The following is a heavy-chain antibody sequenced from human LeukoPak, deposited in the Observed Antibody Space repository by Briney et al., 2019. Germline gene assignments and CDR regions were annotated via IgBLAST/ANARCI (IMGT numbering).Heavy chain of an antibody. J-gene: IGHJ4*02. Sequence: GGSLTLSCAASGFTFSTYTMNWVRQAPGKGLEWVSTVSDNSEVHYSASVKGRFTISRDNARNSLYLQMNSLRDEDTAVYYCPRDGLHTAPFDYWGQGTLVTVSS. CDR1: GFTFSTYT. V-gene: IGHV3-48*02. CDR3: PRDGLHTAPFDY. CDR2: VSDNSEV. D-gene: IGHD5-18*01.